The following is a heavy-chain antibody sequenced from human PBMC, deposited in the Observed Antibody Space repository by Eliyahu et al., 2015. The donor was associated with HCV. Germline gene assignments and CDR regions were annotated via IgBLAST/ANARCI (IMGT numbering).Heavy chain of an antibody. J-gene: IGHJ4*02. CDR2: IVPMFGMS. Sequence: QVQLVQSGAEVKKPGSSVKVSCKAXGGTFSNFGINWVRXAPGQRLEWVGGIVPMFGMSNSAQKFQGRVTITADKSTSTAYMEVSSLRSEDTAVYYCASDGYCSGGSCYSGWGQGTLVTVSS. CDR1: GGTFSNFG. V-gene: IGHV1-69*17. D-gene: IGHD2-15*01. CDR3: ASDGYCSGGSCYSG.